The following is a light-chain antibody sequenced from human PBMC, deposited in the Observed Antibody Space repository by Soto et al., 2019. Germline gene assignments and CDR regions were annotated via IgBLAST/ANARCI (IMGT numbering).Light chain of an antibody. CDR2: RTS. Sequence: ELVLTQSPATLSSFPGERATLSCRASQSVSSSYLAWYQQKPGQAPRLLIYRTSNRATGIPDRFSGSGSGTDFTITISRLEPEDFAVYWCQQYDSSQRTFGQGTKV. CDR3: QQYDSSQRT. J-gene: IGKJ1*01. CDR1: QSVSSSY. V-gene: IGKV3-20*01.